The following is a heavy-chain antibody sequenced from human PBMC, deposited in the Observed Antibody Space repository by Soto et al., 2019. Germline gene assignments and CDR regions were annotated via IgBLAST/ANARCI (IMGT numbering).Heavy chain of an antibody. CDR3: ARGRYCLTGRCFPNWFDS. V-gene: IGHV4-30-4*01. Sequence: KPSETLSLTCSVSGDSISTVDYFWAWVRQPPGQVLEYIGYIYKSATTYYNPSFGSRVAISLDTSKSQFSLNVTSLTAADTAVYFCARGRYCLTGRCFPNWFDSWGQGTLVTVSS. D-gene: IGHD2-15*01. CDR1: GDSISTVDYF. J-gene: IGHJ5*01. CDR2: IYKSATT.